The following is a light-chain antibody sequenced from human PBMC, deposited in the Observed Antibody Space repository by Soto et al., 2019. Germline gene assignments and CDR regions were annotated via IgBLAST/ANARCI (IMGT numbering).Light chain of an antibody. J-gene: IGKJ4*01. CDR1: QSISSW. Sequence: DIQLTQSPSFLSAYVGARVTITCRASQSISSWLAWYQQKPWKAPKLLIYKASTLEPGVPSRFSGGGSGTDFTLTISSLQPEDFATYYCQQLSSYPLTFGGGPKVDI. CDR2: KAS. V-gene: IGKV1-5*03. CDR3: QQLSSYPLT.